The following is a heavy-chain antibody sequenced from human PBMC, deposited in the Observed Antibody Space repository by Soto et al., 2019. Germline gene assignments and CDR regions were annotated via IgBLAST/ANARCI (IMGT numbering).Heavy chain of an antibody. CDR2: IYYTGST. CDR1: GGSINDYEYY. CDR3: ARDRSTSPDFFAS. J-gene: IGHJ4*02. Sequence: SETLSLTCSVSGGSINDYEYYWTWIRQPPGEGLEWIGHIYYTGSTSYNPSLKSRVTISLDTSKSQFSLKVNSVSAADTAVYYCARDRSTSPDFFASWGQGTLVTVSS. V-gene: IGHV4-30-4*01.